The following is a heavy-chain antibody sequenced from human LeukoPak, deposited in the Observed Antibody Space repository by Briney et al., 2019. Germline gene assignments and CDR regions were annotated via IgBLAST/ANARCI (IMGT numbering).Heavy chain of an antibody. CDR1: GFTFSSYS. Sequence: PGGSLRLSCAASGFTFSSYSMNWVRQAPGKGLEWVSYISSSSTNIYYADSVKGRFTISRDNAKYSLYLQMNSLRAEDTAVYYCARDPWSALPYFDHWGQGILVTVSS. V-gene: IGHV3-48*01. CDR2: ISSSSTNI. CDR3: ARDPWSALPYFDH. J-gene: IGHJ4*02.